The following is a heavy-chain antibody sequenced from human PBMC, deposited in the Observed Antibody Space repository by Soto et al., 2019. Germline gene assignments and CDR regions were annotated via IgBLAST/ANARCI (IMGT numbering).Heavy chain of an antibody. Sequence: GGPLRLSCAASGCTFSNYAMSWVRQAPGKGLEWVSAISGSGNSKYYADSVNGRLTISRDNSKNTLYLQMNSLRAEDTAIYYCAKDKGNFDWYFDRWGQGTLVTVSS. CDR1: GCTFSNYA. CDR3: AKDKGNFDWYFDR. J-gene: IGHJ4*02. CDR2: ISGSGNSK. V-gene: IGHV3-23*01. D-gene: IGHD3-9*01.